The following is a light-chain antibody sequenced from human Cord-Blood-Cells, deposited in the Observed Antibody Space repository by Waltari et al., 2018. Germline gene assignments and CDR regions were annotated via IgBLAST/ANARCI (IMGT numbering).Light chain of an antibody. V-gene: IGKV4-1*01. CDR3: QQYYSTPYT. CDR1: QSVLYSSNNKNY. Sequence: DIVMTQSPDSLAVSPGERATINSKSSQSVLYSSNNKNYLAWYQQKPGQPPKLLIYRASTRESGVPDRFSGSGSGTDFTLTISSLQAEDVAVYYCQQYYSTPYTFGQGTKLEIK. CDR2: RAS. J-gene: IGKJ2*01.